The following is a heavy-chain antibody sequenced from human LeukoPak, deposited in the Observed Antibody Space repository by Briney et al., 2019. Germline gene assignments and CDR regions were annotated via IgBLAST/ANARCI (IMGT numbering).Heavy chain of an antibody. CDR3: AGHHPRNTVDF. Sequence: PSETLSLTCTVAGGSISSYYWSWIRQPPGKGLEWIAYISDIGSINYNPSLKSRVTISLETSKNQFSLKLSSVTAADTAVYYCAGHHPRNTVDFWGQGTLVTVSS. CDR1: GGSISSYY. D-gene: IGHD2-8*02. CDR2: ISDIGSI. V-gene: IGHV4-59*08. J-gene: IGHJ4*02.